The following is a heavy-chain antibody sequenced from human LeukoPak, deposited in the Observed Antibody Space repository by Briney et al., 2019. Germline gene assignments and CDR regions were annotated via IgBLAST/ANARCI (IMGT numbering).Heavy chain of an antibody. V-gene: IGHV3-23*01. D-gene: IGHD1-26*01. Sequence: PGGSLRLSCVASGFSFNNYAMHWVRQAPGKGLERVTTINGNGAATYYADSFKGRFLISRDDSKSTVYLRMNKLRVEDSGLYYCANGLAASGNFLLRDYYYFIDVWGKGTTVIVS. CDR3: ANGLAASGNFLLRDYYYFIDV. CDR1: GFSFNNYA. CDR2: INGNGAAT. J-gene: IGHJ6*03.